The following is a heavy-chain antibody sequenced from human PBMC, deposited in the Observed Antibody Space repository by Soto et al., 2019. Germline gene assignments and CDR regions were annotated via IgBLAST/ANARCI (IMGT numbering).Heavy chain of an antibody. CDR3: AREMFAVVVVPAATYAFDI. J-gene: IGHJ3*02. V-gene: IGHV3-7*05. D-gene: IGHD2-2*01. CDR1: GFTFSSYW. Sequence: GGSLRLSCAASGFTFSSYWMSWVRQAPGKGLEWVANIKQDGSEKYYVDSVKGRFTISRDNAKNSLYLQMNSLRAEDTAVYYCAREMFAVVVVPAATYAFDIWGQGTMVTVSS. CDR2: IKQDGSEK.